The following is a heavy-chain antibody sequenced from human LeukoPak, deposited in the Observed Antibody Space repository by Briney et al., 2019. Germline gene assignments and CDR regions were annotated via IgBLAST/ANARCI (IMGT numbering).Heavy chain of an antibody. Sequence: PGGSLRLSCAASRFTLSNYWMSWVRQAPGKGLEWVANIKQDGSDKNYVDSVKGRFTISRDNAKDSLYLQMNGLRADDTAVYYCVRGSGWLTSHWGQGTMVTVSS. CDR3: VRGSGWLTSH. CDR2: IKQDGSDK. V-gene: IGHV3-7*04. J-gene: IGHJ3*01. D-gene: IGHD6-19*01. CDR1: RFTLSNYW.